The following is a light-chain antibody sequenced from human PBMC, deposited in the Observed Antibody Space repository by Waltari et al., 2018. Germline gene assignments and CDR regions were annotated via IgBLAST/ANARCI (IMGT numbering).Light chain of an antibody. CDR2: AAS. V-gene: IGKV1-6*01. CDR1: QGIRND. Sequence: AIQMTQPPSSLSASVGARVIITCRASQGIRNDLGWYQQKPGKAPKLLIYAASSLQSGVPSRFSGSGSGTDFTLTISSLQPEDFATYYCLQDYNYPLTFGGGTKVEI. J-gene: IGKJ4*01. CDR3: LQDYNYPLT.